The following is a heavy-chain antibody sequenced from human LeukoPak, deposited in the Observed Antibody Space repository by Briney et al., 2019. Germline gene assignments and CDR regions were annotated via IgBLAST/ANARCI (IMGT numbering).Heavy chain of an antibody. CDR1: GLTFSSYA. CDR3: AKVGLVTAILEPFDY. V-gene: IGHV3-23*01. Sequence: GGSLRLSCAASGLTFSSYAMSWVCQAPGKGLEWVSAISGSGGSTYYADSVKGRFTISRDNSKNTLYLQMNSLRAEDTAVYYCAKVGLVTAILEPFDYWGQGTLVTVSS. CDR2: ISGSGGST. D-gene: IGHD2-21*02. J-gene: IGHJ4*02.